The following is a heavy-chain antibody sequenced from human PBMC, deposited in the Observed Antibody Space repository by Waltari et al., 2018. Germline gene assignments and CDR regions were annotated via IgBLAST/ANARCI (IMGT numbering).Heavy chain of an antibody. J-gene: IGHJ3*02. CDR2: VDPEDGET. D-gene: IGHD3-10*01. CDR1: GYTFTDYY. CDR3: ATDHRRTYYNGSGSYGDAFDI. V-gene: IGHV1-69-2*01. Sequence: EVQLVQSGAEVKKPGATVKISCKVSGYTFTDYYMHWVQQAPGKGLEWMGLVDPEDGETIYAEKFQGRVTITADTSTDTAYMELSSLRSEDTAVYYCATDHRRTYYNGSGSYGDAFDIWGQGTMVTVSS.